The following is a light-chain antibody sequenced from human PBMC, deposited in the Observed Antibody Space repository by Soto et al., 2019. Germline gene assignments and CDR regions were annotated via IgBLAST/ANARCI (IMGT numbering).Light chain of an antibody. CDR1: SSDVGGYNY. V-gene: IGLV2-8*01. CDR3: SSYAGSNNLGV. Sequence: QSALTQPPSASGSPGQSVTIPCTGTSSDVGGYNYVSWYQQHPGKAPKLMIYEVSKRPSGVPDRFSGSKSGNTASLTVSGLLAEDEADYYCSSYAGSNNLGVFGTGTKVTVL. CDR2: EVS. J-gene: IGLJ1*01.